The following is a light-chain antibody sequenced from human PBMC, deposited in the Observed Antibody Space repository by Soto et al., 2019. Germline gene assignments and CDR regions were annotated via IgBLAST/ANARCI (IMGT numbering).Light chain of an antibody. CDR2: DAS. CDR1: QSISTW. Sequence: DIRMYQSPATLSASIGDRVTITCRASQSISTWLAWYQQKPGKAPKLLIYDASSLESGVPQRFSGSGSGTEFTLTISSLQTDDFSTYYCQQYHSYWTFGQGAKVDI. J-gene: IGKJ1*01. CDR3: QQYHSYWT. V-gene: IGKV1-5*01.